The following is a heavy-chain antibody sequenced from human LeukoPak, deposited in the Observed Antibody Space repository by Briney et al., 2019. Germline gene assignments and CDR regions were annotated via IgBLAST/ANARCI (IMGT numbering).Heavy chain of an antibody. CDR3: TTRSSSWYGC. CDR2: IKSKTDGGAT. CDR1: GFTFSIAW. Sequence: RTGGSLRLSCAASGFTFSIAWMIGVRQAPGKGLEWVGRIKSKTDGGATDYAAPVKGRFTISRDDSKDTLYLQMNSLKTEDTAVYSCTTRSSSWYGCWGQGSLVTVSS. V-gene: IGHV3-15*01. D-gene: IGHD6-13*01. J-gene: IGHJ5*01.